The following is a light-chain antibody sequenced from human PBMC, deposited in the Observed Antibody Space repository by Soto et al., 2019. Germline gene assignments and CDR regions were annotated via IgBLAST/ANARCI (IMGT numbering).Light chain of an antibody. CDR1: QSINKG. J-gene: IGKJ1*01. V-gene: IGKV1-39*01. CDR2: AAS. CDR3: LQRYRTSRT. Sequence: DVRMTQSPSILYANVGDRVTITCRGSQSINKGLAWYQQKPGKVPKLMIYAASSLPSGVPSRFSGSGAGTDCTRTISSLQPADVKTDDCLQRYRTSRTFCQGTKVDIK.